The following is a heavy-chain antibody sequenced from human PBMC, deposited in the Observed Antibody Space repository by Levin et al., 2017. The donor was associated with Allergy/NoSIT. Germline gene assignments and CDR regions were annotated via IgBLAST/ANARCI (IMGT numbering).Heavy chain of an antibody. D-gene: IGHD2-21*02. CDR3: ARDRTAYTGDWYPSALEY. V-gene: IGHV3-33*01. Sequence: AGGSLRLSCTASGFTFSSSAMHWVRLAPGKGLEWVAVIWYDGRKKYYVDSVKGRFTVSRDNSKNTLYLQMDSLRAEDTAVYYCARDRTAYTGDWYPSALEYWGQGTLVTVSS. CDR2: IWYDGRKK. J-gene: IGHJ4*02. CDR1: GFTFSSSA.